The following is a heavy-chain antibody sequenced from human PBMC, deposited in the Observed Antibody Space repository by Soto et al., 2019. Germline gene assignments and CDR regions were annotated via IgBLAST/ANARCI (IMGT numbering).Heavy chain of an antibody. V-gene: IGHV3-21*02. CDR1: GFTFSSYG. CDR3: ARDQRYYGFDV. Sequence: DVQLVESGGGLVKPGGSLTLSCAGSGFTFSSYGFNWVRQAPGKGLEWVSSISSSSSYIHYTDSVRGRFTISRDNAKNSLNLQMNSLRVEDPAVYYCARDQRYYGFDVWGQGTTVTVSS. CDR2: ISSSSSYI. J-gene: IGHJ6*02.